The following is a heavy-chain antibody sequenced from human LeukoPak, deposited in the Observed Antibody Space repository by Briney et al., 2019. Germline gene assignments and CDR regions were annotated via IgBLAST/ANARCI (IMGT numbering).Heavy chain of an antibody. J-gene: IGHJ4*02. D-gene: IGHD3-10*01. CDR1: GFTFSSYW. CDR2: IKQDGTEK. Sequence: PGGSLRLSCAASGFTFSSYWMTWVRHLPGKGLEWVANIKQDGTEKYYVDSVKGRFTISRDNAKNSLYLQMNSLRVEDTAVYYCAKLAKYFYGSETYYFFEHWGQGTPVTASS. V-gene: IGHV3-7*01. CDR3: AKLAKYFYGSETYYFFEH.